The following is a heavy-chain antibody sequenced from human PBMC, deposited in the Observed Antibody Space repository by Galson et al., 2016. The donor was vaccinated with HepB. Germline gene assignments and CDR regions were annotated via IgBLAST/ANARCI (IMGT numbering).Heavy chain of an antibody. Sequence: SETLSLTCTVSGGSISSYYWSWIRQPPGKGLEWIGYIYYSGSTNYDPSLKSRVTISVDTSKNQFSLKLSSVTAADTAMYYCARTYGDYYFDYWGQGTLVTVSS. CDR2: IYYSGST. CDR3: ARTYGDYYFDY. J-gene: IGHJ4*02. V-gene: IGHV4-59*01. CDR1: GGSISSYY. D-gene: IGHD4-17*01.